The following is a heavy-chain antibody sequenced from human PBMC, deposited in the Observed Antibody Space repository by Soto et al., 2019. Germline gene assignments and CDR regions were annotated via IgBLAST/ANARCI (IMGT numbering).Heavy chain of an antibody. Sequence: GASVKVSCKASGYTFTSYGISWVRQAPGQGLEWMGWISAYNGNTNYAQKLPGRVTMTTDTSTSTAYMELRSLGSDDTAVYYCARDAPRGFYVPLVAFAIGGEGTMVTVS. CDR1: GYTFTSYG. J-gene: IGHJ3*02. D-gene: IGHD3-10*01. V-gene: IGHV1-18*04. CDR2: ISAYNGNT. CDR3: ARDAPRGFYVPLVAFAI.